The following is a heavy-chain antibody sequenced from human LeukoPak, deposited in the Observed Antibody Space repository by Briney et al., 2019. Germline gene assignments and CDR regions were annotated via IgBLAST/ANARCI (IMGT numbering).Heavy chain of an antibody. CDR2: ISSSGSPI. J-gene: IGHJ3*02. CDR1: GFTFSSYE. V-gene: IGHV3-48*03. CDR3: ARVTANNGYARDAFDI. D-gene: IGHD5-12*01. Sequence: GRSLRLSCAASGFTFSSYEMNWVRQAPGKGLEWVSYISSSGSPIYYADSVKGRFTISRDNAKNSLYLQMNSLRAEDTAVYYCARVTANNGYARDAFDIWGQGTMVTVSS.